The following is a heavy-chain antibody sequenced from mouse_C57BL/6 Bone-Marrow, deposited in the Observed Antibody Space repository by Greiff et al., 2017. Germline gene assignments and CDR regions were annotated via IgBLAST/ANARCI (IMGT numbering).Heavy chain of an antibody. Sequence: VQLKESGPGLVKPSQSLSLTCSVTGYSITSGYYWNWIRQFPGNKLEWMGYISYDGSNNYNPSLKNRISITRDTSKNQFFLKLNSVTTEDTATYYCARHDGYYDWVWFAYWGQGTLVTVSA. D-gene: IGHD2-3*01. CDR3: ARHDGYYDWVWFAY. CDR1: GYSITSGYY. V-gene: IGHV3-6*01. J-gene: IGHJ3*01. CDR2: ISYDGSN.